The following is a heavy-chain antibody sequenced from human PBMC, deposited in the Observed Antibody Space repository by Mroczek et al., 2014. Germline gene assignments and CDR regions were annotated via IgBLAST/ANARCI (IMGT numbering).Heavy chain of an antibody. CDR2: SITVGAP. D-gene: IGHD2-2*01. J-gene: IGHJ6*02. CDR1: VAPSVVTT. Sequence: QVQLQESGPRTGEDLRRPCPSPALSLVAPSVVTTGAGSGSPQGRDWSGLGISITVGAPTTTPPLKSRVTISVDTSKNQFSLKLSSVTAADTAVYYCARGGVVPPLDYYYYGMDVWGQGTTVTVSS. V-gene: IGHV4-59*01. CDR3: ARGGVVPPLDYYYYGMDV.